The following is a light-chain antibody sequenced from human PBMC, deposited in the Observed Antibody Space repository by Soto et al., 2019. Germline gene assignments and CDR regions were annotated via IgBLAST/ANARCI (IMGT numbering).Light chain of an antibody. CDR1: SSDVGDYNY. Sequence: QSALTQPPSASGSLGQSVTIPCTGTSSDVGDYNYVSWYQQHPGKVPKLMIYEVSKRPSGVPDRFSGSKSGNTASLTVSGLQAEDEADYYCSSFAASPVVFGGGTKLTVL. V-gene: IGLV2-8*01. CDR2: EVS. CDR3: SSFAASPVV. J-gene: IGLJ2*01.